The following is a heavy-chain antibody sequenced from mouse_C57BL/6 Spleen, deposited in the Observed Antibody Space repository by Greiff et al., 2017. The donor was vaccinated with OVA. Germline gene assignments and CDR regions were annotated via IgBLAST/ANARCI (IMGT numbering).Heavy chain of an antibody. CDR2: IDPENGDT. CDR1: GFNIKDDY. V-gene: IGHV14-4*01. CDR3: TTGIRFDY. J-gene: IGHJ2*01. Sequence: EVQRVESGAELVRPGASVKLSCTASGFNIKDDYMHWVKQRPEQGLEWIGWIDPENGDTEYASKFQGKATITADTSSNTAYLQLSSLTSEDTAVYYCTTGIRFDYWGQGTTLTVSS.